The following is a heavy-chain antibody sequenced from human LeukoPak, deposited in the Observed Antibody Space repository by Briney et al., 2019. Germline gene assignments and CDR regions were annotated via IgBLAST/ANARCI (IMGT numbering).Heavy chain of an antibody. CDR2: INHSGST. Sequence: PSETLSLTCAVYGGSFSGYYWSWIRQPPGQGLEWIGEINHSGSTNYNPSLKSRVTISVDTSKNQFSLKLSSVTAADTAVYYCARGGIAARPRRDMDVWGKGTTVTVSS. J-gene: IGHJ6*03. CDR1: GGSFSGYY. V-gene: IGHV4-34*01. CDR3: ARGGIAARPRRDMDV. D-gene: IGHD6-6*01.